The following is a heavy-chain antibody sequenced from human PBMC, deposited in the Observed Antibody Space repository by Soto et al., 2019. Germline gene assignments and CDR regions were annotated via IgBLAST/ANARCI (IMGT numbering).Heavy chain of an antibody. CDR2: ISYDGSNK. D-gene: IGHD6-19*01. CDR1: GVTFRSYS. CDR3: ARDLIQWLVRYYFDY. V-gene: IGHV3-30-3*01. J-gene: IGHJ4*02. Sequence: PGGALRNSCAAPGVTFRSYSIHWGRPAPGKGLEWVAVISYDGSNKYYADSVKGRFTISRDNSKNTLYLQMNSLRAEDTAVYYCARDLIQWLVRYYFDYWGQGTLVTVSS.